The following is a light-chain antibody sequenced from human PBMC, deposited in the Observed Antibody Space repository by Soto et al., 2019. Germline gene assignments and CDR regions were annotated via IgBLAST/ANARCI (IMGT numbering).Light chain of an antibody. Sequence: EIVLTQSPATLSLSPGERATLSCRASQSFSSYLAWYQQKPGQAPRLLIYDASKRATGIPARFSGRGSGTDFTLTLSSLEPEDFAVYYCQQRSSWPPVITFGQGTRLEIK. CDR1: QSFSSY. J-gene: IGKJ5*01. V-gene: IGKV3-11*01. CDR3: QQRSSWPPVIT. CDR2: DAS.